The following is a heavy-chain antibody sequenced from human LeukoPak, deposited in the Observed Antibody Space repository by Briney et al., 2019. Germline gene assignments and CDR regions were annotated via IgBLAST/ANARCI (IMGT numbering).Heavy chain of an antibody. CDR2: ISAYNGNT. Sequence: GASVKVSCKASGYTFTSYGISWVRQAPGQGLEGMGWISAYNGNTNYAQKLQGRVTMTTDTSTSTAYMALRSLRSDDTAVYYCARDRWVSRSGDYYYGMDVWGQGTTVTVSS. J-gene: IGHJ6*02. D-gene: IGHD3-10*01. V-gene: IGHV1-18*01. CDR3: ARDRWVSRSGDYYYGMDV. CDR1: GYTFTSYG.